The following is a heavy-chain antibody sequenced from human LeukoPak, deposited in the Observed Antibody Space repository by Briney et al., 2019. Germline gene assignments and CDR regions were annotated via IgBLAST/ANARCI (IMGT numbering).Heavy chain of an antibody. Sequence: ASVKVSCKASGYTFTGYYMHWVRQAPGQGLEWMGWINPNSGGTNYAQKFQGRVTMTRDTSISTAYMELSRLRSDDTAVYYCARGYYYDSSSPGSLDYWGQGTLVTVSS. CDR2: INPNSGGT. J-gene: IGHJ4*02. V-gene: IGHV1-2*02. CDR3: ARGYYYDSSSPGSLDY. CDR1: GYTFTGYY. D-gene: IGHD3-22*01.